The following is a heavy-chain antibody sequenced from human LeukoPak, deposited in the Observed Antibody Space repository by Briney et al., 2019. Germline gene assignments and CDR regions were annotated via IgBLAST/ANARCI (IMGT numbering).Heavy chain of an antibody. V-gene: IGHV4-59*01. CDR2: ISNSGST. Sequence: PGGSLRLSCAASGFTFSNAWMTWIRQSPVKGLEWIGDISNSGSTSYNPSLKSRVTISIDTSKNQFSLKLSSVTAADTAVYYCGRDALVGYFSYYYMDVWGKGTTVTVSS. CDR1: GFTFSNAW. CDR3: GRDALVGYFSYYYMDV. J-gene: IGHJ6*03. D-gene: IGHD2-15*01.